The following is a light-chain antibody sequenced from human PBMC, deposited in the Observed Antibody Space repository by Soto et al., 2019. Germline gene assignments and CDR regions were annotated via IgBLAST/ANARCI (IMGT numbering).Light chain of an antibody. J-gene: IGKJ1*01. Sequence: DIQMTQSPSSLSASVGDRVTITCRASQSISSYLNWYQQKPGKAPKLLIYAASSLQSGVPSRFSGSGSGTDVTLTISSLQPEEFATYYCQKSYSTPRTFGQGTKVEIK. CDR2: AAS. CDR3: QKSYSTPRT. CDR1: QSISSY. V-gene: IGKV1-39*01.